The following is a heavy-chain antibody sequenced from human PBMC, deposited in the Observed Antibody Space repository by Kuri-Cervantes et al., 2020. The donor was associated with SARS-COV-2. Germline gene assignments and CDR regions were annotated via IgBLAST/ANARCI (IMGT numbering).Heavy chain of an antibody. CDR1: GFSFSTYY. CDR3: AREGERWLQFDFV. D-gene: IGHD5-24*01. J-gene: IGHJ4*02. V-gene: IGHV3-30*03. CDR2: ISYDGSNK. Sequence: GGSLRLSCAVSGFSFSTYYMIWVRQAPGKGLEWVAVISYDGSNKYYADSVKGRFTISRDNSKNTLYLQMNSLRAEDTAVYYCAREGERWLQFDFVWGQGTLVTVSS.